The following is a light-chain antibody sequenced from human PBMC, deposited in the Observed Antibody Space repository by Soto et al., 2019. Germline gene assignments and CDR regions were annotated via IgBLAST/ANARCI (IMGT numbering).Light chain of an antibody. J-gene: IGKJ3*01. Sequence: EIVLTQSPGTLSLSPGERATLSCRASPSISTTYLAWYQQKPGQAPKLLIYAASSRATGIPDRFSGSGSGGDFTLTISRLEPEDFAVYYCQLYGSSPLRITFGPGTKVDIK. CDR1: PSISTTY. CDR2: AAS. V-gene: IGKV3-20*01. CDR3: QLYGSSPLRIT.